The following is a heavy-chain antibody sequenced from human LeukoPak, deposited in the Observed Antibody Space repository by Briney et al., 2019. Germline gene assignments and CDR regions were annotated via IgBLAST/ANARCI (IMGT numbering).Heavy chain of an antibody. D-gene: IGHD5-18*01. CDR1: GFTFSSYG. V-gene: IGHV3-30*18. CDR3: AKWNVDTAMVRGFDY. J-gene: IGHJ4*02. CDR2: ISYDGSNK. Sequence: GGSVRLSCAASGFTFSSYGMHWVRQAPGKGLEWVAVISYDGSNKYYADSVKGRFTISRDNSKNTLYLQMNSLRAEDTAVYYCAKWNVDTAMVRGFDYWGQGTLVTVSS.